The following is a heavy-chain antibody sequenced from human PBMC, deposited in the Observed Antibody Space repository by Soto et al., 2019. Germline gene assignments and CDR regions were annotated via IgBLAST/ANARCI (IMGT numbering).Heavy chain of an antibody. J-gene: IGHJ4*02. Sequence: QVQLVQSGGEVKQPGASVKVSCKTSGYTFTSYGISWVRQAPGQGLEWMGWSSGYNGDTKYVQKFHGRVTFTTDTSTTTAYMEVRGLRSDDTAVYYCARDWVCDLVYWGQGTLVTVSS. V-gene: IGHV1-18*01. D-gene: IGHD2-21*02. CDR3: ARDWVCDLVY. CDR1: GYTFTSYG. CDR2: SSGYNGDT.